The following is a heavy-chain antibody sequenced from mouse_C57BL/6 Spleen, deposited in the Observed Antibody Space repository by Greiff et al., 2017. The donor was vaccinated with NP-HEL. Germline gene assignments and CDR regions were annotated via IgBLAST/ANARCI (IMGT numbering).Heavy chain of an antibody. CDR1: GFNIKDYY. Sequence: VQLKESGAELVRPGASVKLSCTASGFNIKDYYMHWVKQRPEQGLEWIGRIDPEDGDTEYAPKFQGKATMTADTSSNTAYLQLSSLTSEDTAVYYCTTCPGSSLYYYAMDYWGQGNSVTVSS. V-gene: IGHV14-1*01. CDR2: IDPEDGDT. J-gene: IGHJ4*01. CDR3: TTCPGSSLYYYAMDY. D-gene: IGHD1-1*01.